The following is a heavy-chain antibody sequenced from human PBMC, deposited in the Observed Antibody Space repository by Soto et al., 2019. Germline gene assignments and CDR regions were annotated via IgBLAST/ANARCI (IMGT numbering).Heavy chain of an antibody. D-gene: IGHD6-19*01. J-gene: IGHJ3*01. CDR1: GFTFSSYT. Sequence: HPGGSLRLSCVGSGFTFSSYTMHWVRQAPGKGLEWVAVMAYDGGSRSYADSVKGRFTISRDDSINTLYLQVDSLRAEDTALYFCARPYRLGWSYALDLWGQGTMVTVSS. CDR3: ARPYRLGWSYALDL. V-gene: IGHV3-30*14. CDR2: MAYDGGSR.